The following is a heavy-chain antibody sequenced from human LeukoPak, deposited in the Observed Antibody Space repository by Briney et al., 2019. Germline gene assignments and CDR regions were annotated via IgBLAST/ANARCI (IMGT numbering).Heavy chain of an antibody. V-gene: IGHV1-46*01. CDR2: INPSGGST. D-gene: IGHD3-3*01. J-gene: IGHJ4*02. Sequence: GASVKVSCKASGYTFTSYYMHWVRQAPGQGLEWMGIINPSGGSTSYAQRFQGRVTMTRDTSTSTVYMELSSLRSEDTAVYYCARVRRPTYYDFWAPGGYGDFDYWGQGTLVTVSS. CDR3: ARVRRPTYYDFWAPGGYGDFDY. CDR1: GYTFTSYY.